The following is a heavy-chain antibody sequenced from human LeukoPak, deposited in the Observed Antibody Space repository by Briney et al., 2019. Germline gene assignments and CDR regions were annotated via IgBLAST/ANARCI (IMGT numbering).Heavy chain of an antibody. J-gene: IGHJ4*02. CDR3: TRTPGIAVAGIEQGNY. CDR1: GFTFSGSA. V-gene: IGHV3-73*01. CDR2: IRSKANSYAT. D-gene: IGHD6-19*01. Sequence: GGSLRLSCAASGFTFSGSAMHWVRQASGKGLEWVGRIRSKANSYATAYAASVKGRFTISRDDSKNTAYLQMNSLKTEDTAVYYCTRTPGIAVAGIEQGNYWGQGTLVTVSS.